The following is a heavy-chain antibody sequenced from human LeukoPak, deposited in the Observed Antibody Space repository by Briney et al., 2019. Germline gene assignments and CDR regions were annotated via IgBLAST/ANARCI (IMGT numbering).Heavy chain of an antibody. J-gene: IGHJ6*02. CDR1: GGSISSYH. CDR3: ARDNWNYGSSMDV. Sequence: SETLSLTCTVSGGSISSYHWSWIRQPPGKGLEWIGYIYYSGSTNYNPSLKSRVTISVDTSKNQFSLKLSSVTAADTAVYYCARDNWNYGSSMDVWGQGTTVTVSS. CDR2: IYYSGST. V-gene: IGHV4-59*01. D-gene: IGHD1-7*01.